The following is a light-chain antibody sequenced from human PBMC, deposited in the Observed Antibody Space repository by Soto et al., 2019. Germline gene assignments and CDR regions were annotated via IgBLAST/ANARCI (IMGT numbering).Light chain of an antibody. V-gene: IGKV3-20*01. CDR1: QSVSSSY. CDR2: GAS. J-gene: IGKJ1*01. CDR3: QQYDNWPLT. Sequence: EIVLTQSPVTLSLSPGERATLSCRASQSVSSSYLAWYQQKPGQAPRLLIYGASSRATGIPDRFSGSGSGTEFTLTISSLQSEDFAVYYCQQYDNWPLTFGQGTKVDIK.